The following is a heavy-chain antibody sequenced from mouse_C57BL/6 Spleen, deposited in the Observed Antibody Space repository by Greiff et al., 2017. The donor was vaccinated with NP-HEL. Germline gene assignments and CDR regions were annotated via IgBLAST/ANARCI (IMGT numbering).Heavy chain of an antibody. Sequence: EVKVVESGGGLVKPGGSLKLSCAASGFTFSSYAMSWVRQTPEQRLEWVATISDGGSYTYYPDNVKGRFTISRDNAKNNLYLQMSHLKSEDTAMYYCARDPYDGYPFAYWGQGTLVTVSA. D-gene: IGHD2-3*01. J-gene: IGHJ3*01. CDR3: ARDPYDGYPFAY. CDR1: GFTFSSYA. V-gene: IGHV5-4*01. CDR2: ISDGGSYT.